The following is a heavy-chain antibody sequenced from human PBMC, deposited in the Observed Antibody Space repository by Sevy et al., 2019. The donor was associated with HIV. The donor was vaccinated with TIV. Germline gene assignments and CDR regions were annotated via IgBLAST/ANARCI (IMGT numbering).Heavy chain of an antibody. Sequence: VGSLRLSCAASGFSVNSNYMTWVRQAPGKGLDWVSIIYSDGSTKYADALKGRFTISRDNSKNTMYLQMNSLRVEDTAVYYCARGGTIFGLVRHYFDYWGQGTLVTVFS. CDR3: ARGGTIFGLVRHYFDY. CDR1: GFSVNSNY. D-gene: IGHD3-3*01. J-gene: IGHJ4*02. CDR2: IYSDGST. V-gene: IGHV3-66*01.